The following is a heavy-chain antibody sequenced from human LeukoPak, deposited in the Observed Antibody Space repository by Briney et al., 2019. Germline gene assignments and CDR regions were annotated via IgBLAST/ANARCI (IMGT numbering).Heavy chain of an antibody. J-gene: IGHJ4*02. V-gene: IGHV3-53*01. Sequence: PGGSLRLSCVASGFTISNNYMSWVRQAPGKGLEWVSLIYSGGSTYYADSVKGRFTISRDNSKNTLYLQMNSLRAEDTAVYYCAKGEITMIESSPDYWGQGTLVTVSS. CDR3: AKGEITMIESSPDY. CDR2: IYSGGST. CDR1: GFTISNNY. D-gene: IGHD3-22*01.